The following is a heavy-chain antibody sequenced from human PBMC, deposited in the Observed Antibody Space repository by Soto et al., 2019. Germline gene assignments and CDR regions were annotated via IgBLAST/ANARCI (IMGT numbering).Heavy chain of an antibody. CDR2: IGIAGDT. CDR3: ARAPVHRPGLIDY. J-gene: IGHJ4*02. CDR1: GFIFSNYD. V-gene: IGHV3-13*01. D-gene: IGHD1-1*01. Sequence: GGSLRLSCAASGFIFSNYDMHWVRQTKREGLEWVSGIGIAGDTHYPGSVKGRFTISRENARNSLFLQMNSLRTEDTAVYYCARAPVHRPGLIDYWGKGTLVTVFS.